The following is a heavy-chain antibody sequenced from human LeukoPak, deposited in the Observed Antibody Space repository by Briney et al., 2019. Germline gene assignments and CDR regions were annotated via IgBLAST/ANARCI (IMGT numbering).Heavy chain of an antibody. J-gene: IGHJ4*02. Sequence: PGRSLRLSCAASGSTFSSYAMHWVRQAPGKGLEWVAVISYDGSNKYYADSVKGRFTISRDNSKNTLYLQMNSLRAEDTAVYYCARDSLGYSSSSEVDYWGQGTLVTVSS. CDR1: GSTFSSYA. D-gene: IGHD6-6*01. V-gene: IGHV3-30-3*01. CDR3: ARDSLGYSSSSEVDY. CDR2: ISYDGSNK.